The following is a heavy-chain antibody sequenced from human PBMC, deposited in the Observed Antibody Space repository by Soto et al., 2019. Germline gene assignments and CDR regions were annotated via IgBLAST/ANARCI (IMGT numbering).Heavy chain of an antibody. J-gene: IGHJ4*02. Sequence: EVQLVESGGSVVRPGGSLRLSCAAFGFPFDDYGMSWVRQAPGKGLEWVSGINRDGGSIGYADSVKGRFTISRDNAKNSLYLQMNSLRAEDTAFYYCARAPGYYGDFFDYWGQGTLVTVSS. D-gene: IGHD4-17*01. V-gene: IGHV3-20*04. CDR1: GFPFDDYG. CDR2: INRDGGSI. CDR3: ARAPGYYGDFFDY.